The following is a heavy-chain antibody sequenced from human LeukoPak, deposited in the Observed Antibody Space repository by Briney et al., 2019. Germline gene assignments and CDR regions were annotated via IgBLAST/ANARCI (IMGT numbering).Heavy chain of an antibody. J-gene: IGHJ4*02. Sequence: SVKVSCKASGGTFSSYAINWVRQAPGQGLEWMGRIIPILGIANYAQKFQGRVTITADKSTSTAYMELSSLRSEDTAVYYCARDVGGVVVPDYWGQGTLVTVSS. V-gene: IGHV1-69*04. CDR2: IIPILGIA. D-gene: IGHD2-2*01. CDR1: GGTFSSYA. CDR3: ARDVGGVVVPDY.